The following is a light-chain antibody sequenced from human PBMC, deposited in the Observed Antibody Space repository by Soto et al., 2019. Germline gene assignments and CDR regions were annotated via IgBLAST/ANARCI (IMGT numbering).Light chain of an antibody. V-gene: IGLV2-14*03. CDR1: SSDVGAYNC. CDR3: SSYTTSDPHV. J-gene: IGLJ1*01. Sequence: QSVLTQPASVSGSPGQSITISCTGTSSDVGAYNCVSWYQHHPGKTPKLLIYDVNKRPSGVSNRFSGSKSGSTASLTISGLQAEDEADYYCSSYTTSDPHVFAAGTKVTVL. CDR2: DVN.